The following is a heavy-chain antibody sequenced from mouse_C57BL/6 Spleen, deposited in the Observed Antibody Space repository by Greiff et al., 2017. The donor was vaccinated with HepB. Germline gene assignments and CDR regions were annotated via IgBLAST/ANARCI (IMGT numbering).Heavy chain of an antibody. D-gene: IGHD3-1*01. CDR2: IYPSDSET. CDR1: GYTFTSYW. Sequence: QVQLKQSGAELVRPGSSVKLSCKASGYTFTSYWMDWVKQRPGQGLEWIGNIYPSDSETHYNQKFKDKATLTVDKSSSTAYMQLSSLTSEDSAVYYCAKGYPSNYWGQGTTLTVSS. V-gene: IGHV1-61*01. J-gene: IGHJ2*01. CDR3: AKGYPSNY.